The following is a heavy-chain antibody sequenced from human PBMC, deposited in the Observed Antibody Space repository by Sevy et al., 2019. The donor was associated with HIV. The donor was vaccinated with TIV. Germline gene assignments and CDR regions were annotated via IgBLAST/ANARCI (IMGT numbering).Heavy chain of an antibody. CDR2: ISWNSGSI. J-gene: IGHJ1*01. Sequence: GGSLRLSCAASGFTFDDYAMHWVRQAPGKGMEWVSGISWNSGSIGYAHSVKGRFTISRDNTKNSLYLQMNSLRAEDTALYYCAKVSQGYSSSRATEYFQHWGQGTLVTVSS. V-gene: IGHV3-9*01. CDR1: GFTFDDYA. CDR3: AKVSQGYSSSRATEYFQH. D-gene: IGHD6-13*01.